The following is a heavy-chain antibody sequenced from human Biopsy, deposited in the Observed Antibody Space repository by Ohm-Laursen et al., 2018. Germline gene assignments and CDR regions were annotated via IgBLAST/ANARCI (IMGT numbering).Heavy chain of an antibody. D-gene: IGHD5-24*01. CDR1: GFMFSASW. Sequence: GSLRLSCAASGFMFSASWMSWVRQAPGKGLEWVANINPDGRVKYFADSVKGRFTISRDNAENSMYLQMSSLTVDDTAVYYCARDERWGQGTLVTVSS. CDR2: INPDGRVK. V-gene: IGHV3-7*01. J-gene: IGHJ4*02. CDR3: ARDER.